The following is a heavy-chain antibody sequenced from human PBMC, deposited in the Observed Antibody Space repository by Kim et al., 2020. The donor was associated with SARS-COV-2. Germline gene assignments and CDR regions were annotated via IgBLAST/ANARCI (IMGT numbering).Heavy chain of an antibody. CDR2: IKEHGSEK. J-gene: IGHJ4*02. CDR3: VKESYISGSL. Sequence: GGSLRLSCAASGFTFSNYWMNWIRQAPGKGLEWVANIKEHGSEKYYVDSVKGRFTVSRDNTRNSLYLQMNILRAEDTAVYYCVKESYISGSLWGQGTLVTVSS. D-gene: IGHD6-19*01. CDR1: GFTFSNYW. V-gene: IGHV3-7*01.